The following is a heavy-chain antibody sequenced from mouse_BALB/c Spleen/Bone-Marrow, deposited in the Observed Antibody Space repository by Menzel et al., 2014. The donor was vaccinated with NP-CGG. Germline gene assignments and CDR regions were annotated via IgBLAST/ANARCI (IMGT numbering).Heavy chain of an antibody. CDR1: GYAFTNYW. CDR3: VREMTRYAMDY. Sequence: QVQLKQSGAELVRPGTSVKVSCKASGYAFTNYWIEWVKPRPGQGPEWIGVINPGSGGSNYNEKFKGKATLTADKSSSTAYMQLSSLTSDDSAVYFCVREMTRYAMDYWGQGTSVTVSS. V-gene: IGHV1-54*01. J-gene: IGHJ4*01. CDR2: INPGSGGS.